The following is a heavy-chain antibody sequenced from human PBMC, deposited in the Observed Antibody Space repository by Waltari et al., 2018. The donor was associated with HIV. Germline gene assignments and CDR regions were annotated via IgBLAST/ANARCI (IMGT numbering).Heavy chain of an antibody. CDR2: IKKDGSEK. J-gene: IGHJ4*02. Sequence: VHLVESGGGSVQPGGYLRPSCAASAFTFSNQLMICVRQAPGKGMGLVANIKKDGSEKYYVDSVKGRFTICRDNAKNSLLLQMNSLRGEDTAVYYCARRRCTSTSCFFDYWGQGTLVTVS. V-gene: IGHV3-7*01. CDR1: AFTFSNQL. D-gene: IGHD2-2*01. CDR3: ARRRCTSTSCFFDY.